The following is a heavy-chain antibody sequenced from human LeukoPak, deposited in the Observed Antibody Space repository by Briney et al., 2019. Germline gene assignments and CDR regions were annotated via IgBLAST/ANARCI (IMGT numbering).Heavy chain of an antibody. J-gene: IGHJ4*02. Sequence: GGSLRLSCGASVFTFSNAWMRWLRQAPGKGLEWVGRIKSKTDGGATHYAAPVKGRFTISRDDSKNTLYLQMNSLKTEDTAVYYCTTESYYYAGRAIKYFDNRGQGTLDTVSS. CDR1: VFTFSNAW. CDR3: TTESYYYAGRAIKYFDN. CDR2: IKSKTDGGAT. V-gene: IGHV3-15*01. D-gene: IGHD3-22*01.